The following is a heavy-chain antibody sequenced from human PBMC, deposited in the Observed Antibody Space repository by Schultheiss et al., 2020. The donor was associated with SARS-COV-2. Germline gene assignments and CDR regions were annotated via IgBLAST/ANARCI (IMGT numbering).Heavy chain of an antibody. J-gene: IGHJ4*02. Sequence: GESLKISCAASGFTFSSYAMSWVRQAPGKGLEWVSAISGSGGSTYYADSVKGRFTISRDNSKNTLYLQMNSLRAEDTAVYYCAKQTPGNPDYWGQGTLVTVSS. D-gene: IGHD2/OR15-2a*01. V-gene: IGHV3-23*01. CDR2: ISGSGGST. CDR1: GFTFSSYA. CDR3: AKQTPGNPDY.